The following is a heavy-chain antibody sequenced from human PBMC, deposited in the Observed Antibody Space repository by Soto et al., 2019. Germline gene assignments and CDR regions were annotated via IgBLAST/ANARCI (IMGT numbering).Heavy chain of an antibody. D-gene: IGHD2-15*01. J-gene: IGHJ6*02. Sequence: VQLVQSGAEVKKPGSSVKVSCKASGGTFSSYTISWVRQAPGQGLEWMGRIIPILGIANYAQKFQGRVTINEEKSTSTAYMELSSLRSEDTAVDYCSYCSGGSCPGYYYGMDVWGQGTTVTVSS. CDR2: IIPILGIA. V-gene: IGHV1-69*02. CDR3: SYCSGGSCPGYYYGMDV. CDR1: GGTFSSYT.